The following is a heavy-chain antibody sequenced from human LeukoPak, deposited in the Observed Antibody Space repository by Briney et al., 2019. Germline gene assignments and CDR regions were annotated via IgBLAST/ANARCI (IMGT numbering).Heavy chain of an antibody. J-gene: IGHJ4*02. CDR3: ARNVPATAGQPLDY. D-gene: IGHD2-2*01. Sequence: GGSLRLSCAAPGFTFSSYSMNWVRQAPGKGLEWVSYISSSSSTIYYADSVKGRFTISRNNAKNSLYLQMNSLRDEDTAVYYCARNVPATAGQPLDYWGQGTLVTVSS. CDR1: GFTFSSYS. V-gene: IGHV3-48*02. CDR2: ISSSSSTI.